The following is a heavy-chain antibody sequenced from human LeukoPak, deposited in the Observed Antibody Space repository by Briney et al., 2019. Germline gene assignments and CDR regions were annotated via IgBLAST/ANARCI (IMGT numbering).Heavy chain of an antibody. CDR3: ARDSDYYDSSGYYLNWFDP. CDR2: ISSSTTYT. V-gene: IGHV3-11*06. CDR1: GFTFTDYY. D-gene: IGHD3-22*01. Sequence: GGSLRLSCAASGFTFTDYYMSWIRRAPGKGLEWLSYISSSTTYTNYAGSVKGRFTISRDNAKNSLYLQMNSLRDEDTAVYYCARDSDYYDSSGYYLNWFDPWGQGTLVTVSS. J-gene: IGHJ5*02.